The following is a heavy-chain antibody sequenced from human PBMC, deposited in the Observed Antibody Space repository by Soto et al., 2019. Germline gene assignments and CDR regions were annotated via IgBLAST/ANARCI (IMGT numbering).Heavy chain of an antibody. CDR3: ARDQESITDRILQY. V-gene: IGHV1-18*01. J-gene: IGHJ4*02. Sequence: ASVKVSCKASGDTFASFGFSWVRQAPGQGLEWLGWISAYNGNTHYAQKVRDRVTVTTDTSTNTAYMELRSLTSDDTAVYYCARDQESITDRILQYWGQGTRVTVS. CDR1: GDTFASFG. D-gene: IGHD3-10*01. CDR2: ISAYNGNT.